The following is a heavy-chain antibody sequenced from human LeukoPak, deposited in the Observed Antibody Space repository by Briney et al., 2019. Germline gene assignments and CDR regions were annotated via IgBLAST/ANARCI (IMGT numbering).Heavy chain of an antibody. Sequence: ASVKVSCKASGYTFTDYALHWVRQAPGQSLEWMGWITTGRGETRYSQEFQRRITFTRDTSASTVYMDLSDLRSEDTAVYYCARDPWGAVAGESFDYWGQGTLVTVSS. CDR2: ITTGRGET. J-gene: IGHJ4*02. V-gene: IGHV1-3*03. D-gene: IGHD6-19*01. CDR3: ARDPWGAVAGESFDY. CDR1: GYTFTDYA.